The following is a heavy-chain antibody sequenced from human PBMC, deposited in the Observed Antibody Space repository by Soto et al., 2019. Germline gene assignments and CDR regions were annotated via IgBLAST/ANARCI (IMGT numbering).Heavy chain of an antibody. D-gene: IGHD1-26*01. CDR1: GFTFSSCA. CDR2: IIDSGRDT. J-gene: IGHJ6*02. V-gene: IGHV3-23*01. CDR3: GKGRSYYYYYGVDV. Sequence: GGSLRLSCAASGFTFSSCAMGWVRQAPGKGLEWVSDIIDSGRDTYYADDVKGRFTISRDNSKSTLYLQMNSLRAEDTAVYYCGKGRSYYYYYGVDVWGQGTTVTVSS.